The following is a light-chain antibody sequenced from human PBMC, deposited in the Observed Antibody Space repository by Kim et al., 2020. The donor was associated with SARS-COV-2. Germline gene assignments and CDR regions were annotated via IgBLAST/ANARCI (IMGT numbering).Light chain of an antibody. CDR2: AAS. CDR1: QGINNY. J-gene: IGKJ1*01. CDR3: QKYNGAPWT. V-gene: IGKV1-27*01. Sequence: DIQMTQSPSSLSASIGDRVTITCRASQGINNYLAWFQQKPGKAPKPLIYAASALHLGVPSRFSGSGSGTEFTLTISRLQPEDAAIYYCQKYNGAPWTFGQGTKVDIK.